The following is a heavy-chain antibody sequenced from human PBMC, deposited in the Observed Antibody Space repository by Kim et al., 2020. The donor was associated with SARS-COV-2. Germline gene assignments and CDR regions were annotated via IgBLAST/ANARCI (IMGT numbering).Heavy chain of an antibody. CDR2: FDPEDGET. J-gene: IGHJ6*02. V-gene: IGHV1-24*01. CDR3: ATVLWGNYDFWSGPEYYYYGMDV. D-gene: IGHD3-3*01. CDR1: GYTLTELS. Sequence: ASVKVSCKVSGYTLTELSMHWVRQAPGKGLEWMGGFDPEDGETIYAQKFQGRVTMTEDTSTDTAYMELSSLRSEDTAVYYCATVLWGNYDFWSGPEYYYYGMDVWGQGTTVTVSS.